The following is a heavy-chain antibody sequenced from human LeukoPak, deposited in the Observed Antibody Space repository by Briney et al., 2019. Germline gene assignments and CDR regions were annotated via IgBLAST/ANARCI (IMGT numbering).Heavy chain of an antibody. CDR2: IDRRGHRT. J-gene: IGHJ4*02. V-gene: IGHV3-43*01. D-gene: IGHD4-11*01. CDR1: GFTFDVYS. Sequence: GGSLRLFCAACGFTFDVYSMLWVRQAPGGGRVEGCIIDRRGHRTFYADSVEGRFTISRDNSRNSLYLHMSSLRTEDTALYYCVKEVIYSSWVSFDSWGRGTLVTVSS. CDR3: VKEVIYSSWVSFDS.